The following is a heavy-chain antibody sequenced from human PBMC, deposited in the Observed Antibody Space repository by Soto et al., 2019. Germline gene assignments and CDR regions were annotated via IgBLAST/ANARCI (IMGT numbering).Heavy chain of an antibody. V-gene: IGHV5-51*01. J-gene: IGHJ6*02. Sequence: GESLKISCKGSGYSFTSYWIGWVRQMPGKGLEWMGIIYPGDSDTRYSPSFQGQVTISADKSISTAYLQWSSLKASDTAMYYCARNQFFCYDPSGHYLLSFCGQGSSVPGSS. CDR2: IYPGDSDT. CDR3: ARNQFFCYDPSGHYLLSF. D-gene: IGHD5-12*01. CDR1: GYSFTSYW.